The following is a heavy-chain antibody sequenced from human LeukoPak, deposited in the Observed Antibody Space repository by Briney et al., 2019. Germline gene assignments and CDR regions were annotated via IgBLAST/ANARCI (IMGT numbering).Heavy chain of an antibody. Sequence: RGASVKVSCKASGYSFTSYGISWVRQAAGQGLEWMGWISAYNGDTNYAQNLQGRVSMTTDTSTSTAYMELRSLTSDDMALYYCARAPGSYYSNDAFDIWGQGTMVTVSS. V-gene: IGHV1-18*03. CDR3: ARAPGSYYSNDAFDI. CDR1: GYSFTSYG. D-gene: IGHD1-26*01. J-gene: IGHJ3*02. CDR2: ISAYNGDT.